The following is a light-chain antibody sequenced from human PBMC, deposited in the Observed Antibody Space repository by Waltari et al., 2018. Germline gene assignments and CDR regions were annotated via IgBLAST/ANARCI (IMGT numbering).Light chain of an antibody. V-gene: IGLV1-47*01. CDR1: ISNLGTNY. CDR3: ASWDDSLSVGV. CDR2: RNN. Sequence: QSVLTQPPSASGTPGQRVTISCSGSISNLGTNYVYWYQQFPGTAPKLLIQRNNQRPSWVPDRFPGSKSVTSASLAISGLRSEDEADYYCASWDDSLSVGVFGGGTKLTVL. J-gene: IGLJ3*02.